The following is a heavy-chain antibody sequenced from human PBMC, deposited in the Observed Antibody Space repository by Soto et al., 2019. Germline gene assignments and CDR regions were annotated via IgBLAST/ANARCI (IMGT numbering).Heavy chain of an antibody. J-gene: IGHJ4*02. CDR2: INPNSGGT. CDR3: ARVEFLVSAY. D-gene: IGHD2-8*02. Sequence: ASVKVSRKASGYTFTGYYMHWLRQANGQGLEWMGWINPNSGGTNYAQKLQGRATMTSDTPISTPSMDLSRQRSDDTAGYYCARVEFLVSAYWGQGTLVTAS. V-gene: IGHV1-2*02. CDR1: GYTFTGYY.